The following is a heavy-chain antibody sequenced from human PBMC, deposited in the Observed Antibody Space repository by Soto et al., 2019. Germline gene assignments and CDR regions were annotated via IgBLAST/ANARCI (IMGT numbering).Heavy chain of an antibody. CDR2: ISSNGGST. CDR1: GFTFSSYA. Sequence: GGSLRLSCSASGFTFSSYAMHWVRQAPGKGLEYVSAISSNGGSTYYADSVKGRFTISRDNSKNTLYLQMNNLRAEDTAVYYCAKYRAPYKILTAYHHRPFDYWGQGPPVTVSS. V-gene: IGHV3-64*04. D-gene: IGHD3-9*01. J-gene: IGHJ4*02. CDR3: AKYRAPYKILTAYHHRPFDY.